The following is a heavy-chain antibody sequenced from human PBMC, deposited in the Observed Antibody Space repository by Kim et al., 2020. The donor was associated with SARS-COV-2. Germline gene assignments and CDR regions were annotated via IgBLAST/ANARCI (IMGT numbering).Heavy chain of an antibody. V-gene: IGHV6-1*01. CDR1: GDSVSNNRAV. J-gene: IGHJ6*02. Sequence: SQTLSLTCAISGDSVSNNRAVWNWVRQSPSRGLEWLAKTFYRSKWYKEYAVAVNSRITINPDTSKNQFSLQLNSVTPEDTAVYYCARDYDYGMGVWGQGTTVTVSS. CDR2: TFYRSKWYK. CDR3: ARDYDYGMGV.